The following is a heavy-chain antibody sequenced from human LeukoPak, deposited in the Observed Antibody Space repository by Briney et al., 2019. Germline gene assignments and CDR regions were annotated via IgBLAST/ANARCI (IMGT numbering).Heavy chain of an antibody. Sequence: GGSLRLSCVFSEFTFSSCAMSWVRQAPGKGLEWVSSLSGSGGSTYYADSVKGRFTISRDNSKNTLYLQMNSLRVEDTAVYYCAKDPHTGYSFAYWGQGTLVTVSS. CDR1: EFTFSSCA. V-gene: IGHV3-23*01. CDR3: AKDPHTGYSFAY. D-gene: IGHD5-18*01. CDR2: LSGSGGST. J-gene: IGHJ4*02.